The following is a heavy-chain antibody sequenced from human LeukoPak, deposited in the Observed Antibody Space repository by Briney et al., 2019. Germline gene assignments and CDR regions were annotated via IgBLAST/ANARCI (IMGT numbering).Heavy chain of an antibody. V-gene: IGHV3-23*01. Sequence: GGSLRLSCAASGFTFSSYAMSWVRQAPGKGLEWVSAISGSGGSTYYADSVKGRFTISRDNSKNTLYLQMNSLRAEDTAVYYCAKGYDSSGYSPESYWGQGTLVTVSS. CDR2: ISGSGGST. CDR3: AKGYDSSGYSPESY. J-gene: IGHJ4*02. CDR1: GFTFSSYA. D-gene: IGHD3-22*01.